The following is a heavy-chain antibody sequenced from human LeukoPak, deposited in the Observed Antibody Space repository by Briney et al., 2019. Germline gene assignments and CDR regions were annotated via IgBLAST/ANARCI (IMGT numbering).Heavy chain of an antibody. Sequence: SETLSLTCTISGVSIRSYYWGWIRQPPGKGLEWIGYIYYSGSAYYSPSLKSRVTISADTSKNQFSLKLSSVTAADTALYYGARRDSSGTRYFDSWGQGTLVTVSS. J-gene: IGHJ4*02. V-gene: IGHV4-59*08. CDR2: IYYSGSA. CDR3: ARRDSSGTRYFDS. D-gene: IGHD3-22*01. CDR1: GVSIRSYY.